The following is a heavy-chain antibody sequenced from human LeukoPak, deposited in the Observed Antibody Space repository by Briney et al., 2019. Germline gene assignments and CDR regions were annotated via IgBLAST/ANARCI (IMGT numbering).Heavy chain of an antibody. V-gene: IGHV1-2*06. Sequence: AAVKVSCKSSGYTFTVYYMRWVRQAPGQGLEWMGRFNPNSGGTKYAQKFQGRVTMTRDTSISTAYMELSRLRSDDTAVYHCARVFSRDCGGDCYSFDYWGQGTLVTVSS. D-gene: IGHD2-21*02. J-gene: IGHJ4*02. CDR1: GYTFTVYY. CDR2: FNPNSGGT. CDR3: ARVFSRDCGGDCYSFDY.